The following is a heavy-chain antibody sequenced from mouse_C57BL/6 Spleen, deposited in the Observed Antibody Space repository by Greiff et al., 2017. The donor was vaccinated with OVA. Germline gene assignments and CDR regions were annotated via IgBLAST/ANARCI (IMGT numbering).Heavy chain of an antibody. CDR2: FHPYNDDT. CDR1: GYTFTTYP. J-gene: IGHJ4*01. D-gene: IGHD1-1*01. V-gene: IGHV1-47*01. Sequence: QVQLQQSGAELVKPGASVKMSCKASGYTFTTYPIEWMKQNHGKSLEWIGNFHPYNDDTKYNEKFKGKATLTVEKSSSTVYLELSRLTSDDSAVYYCAITTVVARGYAMDYWGQGTSVTVSS. CDR3: AITTVVARGYAMDY.